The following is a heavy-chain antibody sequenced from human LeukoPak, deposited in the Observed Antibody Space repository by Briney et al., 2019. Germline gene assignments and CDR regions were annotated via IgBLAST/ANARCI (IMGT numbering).Heavy chain of an antibody. CDR3: ARVSSGYCSGGSCSHWFDP. J-gene: IGHJ5*02. V-gene: IGHV4-30-2*01. CDR1: GGSISSGGYS. CDR2: IYHSGST. D-gene: IGHD2-15*01. Sequence: SQTLSLTCAVSGGSISSGGYSWSWIRQPPGTGLEWIGYIYHSGSTYYNPSLKSRVTISVDRSKNLFSLKLSSVTAADTAVYYCARVSSGYCSGGSCSHWFDPWGQGTLVTVSS.